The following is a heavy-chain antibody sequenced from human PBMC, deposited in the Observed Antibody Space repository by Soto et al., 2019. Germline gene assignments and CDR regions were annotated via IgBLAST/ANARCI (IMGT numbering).Heavy chain of an antibody. CDR2: ISYAGSNK. Sequence: QVQLVESGGGVVQPGRSLRLSCAASGFTFSSYGMHWVRQAPGKGLEWVAVISYAGSNKYYADAVKGRFTISRDNSKNTLYLQMTSLRAEDTAVYYCAKEGPGIAAAGRDPNFDYWGQGTLVTVSS. D-gene: IGHD6-13*01. V-gene: IGHV3-30*18. J-gene: IGHJ4*02. CDR1: GFTFSSYG. CDR3: AKEGPGIAAAGRDPNFDY.